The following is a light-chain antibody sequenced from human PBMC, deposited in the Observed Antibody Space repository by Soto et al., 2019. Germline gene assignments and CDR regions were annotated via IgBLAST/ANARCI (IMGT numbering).Light chain of an antibody. CDR3: AAWDDSLNGVV. CDR2: KNN. J-gene: IGLJ1*01. CDR1: SSNIGSNY. V-gene: IGLV1-47*01. Sequence: QSVLTQPPSASGTPGQRVSISCSGSSSNIGSNYVYWYQQLPGTAPKLLIYKNNQRPSGVPDRFSGSKSGTSASLAISGLRSEDEADYYCAAWDDSLNGVVFATGTKVTVL.